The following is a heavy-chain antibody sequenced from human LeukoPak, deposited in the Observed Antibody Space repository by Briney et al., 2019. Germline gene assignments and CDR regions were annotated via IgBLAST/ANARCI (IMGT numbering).Heavy chain of an antibody. V-gene: IGHV1-46*01. CDR2: INSSGGST. CDR1: GYTFTSYY. D-gene: IGHD3-10*01. J-gene: IGHJ6*03. Sequence: PGASVKVSCKASGYTFTSYYMHWVRQAPGQGLEWMGIINSSGGSTSYAQKFQGRVTMTRDTSTSTVYMELSSLRSEDTAVYYCAMASGSIYYYMDVWGKGTTVTISS. CDR3: AMASGSIYYYMDV.